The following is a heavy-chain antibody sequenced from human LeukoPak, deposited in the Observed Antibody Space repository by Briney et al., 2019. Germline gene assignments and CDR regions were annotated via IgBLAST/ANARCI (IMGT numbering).Heavy chain of an antibody. CDR1: GGSISSYY. Sequence: SETLSLTCTVSGGSISSYYWSWIRQPPGKGLEWIGYIYYSGSTNHNPSLKSRVTMSVDASKNEVSLKLSSVTAADTAVYYCARGYDSSGNLPGYWGQGTLVTVSS. J-gene: IGHJ4*02. V-gene: IGHV4-59*12. CDR3: ARGYDSSGNLPGY. CDR2: IYYSGST. D-gene: IGHD3-22*01.